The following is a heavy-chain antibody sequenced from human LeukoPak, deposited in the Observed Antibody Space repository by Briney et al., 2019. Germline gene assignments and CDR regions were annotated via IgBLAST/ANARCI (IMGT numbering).Heavy chain of an antibody. Sequence: SETLSLTCTVSGGSISSGGYYWSWIRQPPGKGLEWIGYNYYSGSTYYNPSLKSRVTISVDTSKNQFSLKLSSVTAADTAVYYCARDPTTVTKGFDVWGLGTLVTVSS. V-gene: IGHV4-31*03. D-gene: IGHD4-17*01. J-gene: IGHJ3*01. CDR3: ARDPTTVTKGFDV. CDR2: NYYSGST. CDR1: GGSISSGGYY.